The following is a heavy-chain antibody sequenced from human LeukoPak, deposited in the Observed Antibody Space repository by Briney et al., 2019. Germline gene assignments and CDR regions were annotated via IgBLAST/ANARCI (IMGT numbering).Heavy chain of an antibody. D-gene: IGHD3-10*01. CDR3: ARGSRLWFGELTLDY. CDR1: GGSISSYY. J-gene: IGHJ4*02. CDR2: IYYSGST. V-gene: IGHV4-59*01. Sequence: SSETLSPTCTVSGGSISSYYWSWIRQPPGKGLEWIGYIYYSGSTNYNPSLKSRVTISVDTSKNQFSLKLSSVTAADTAVYYCARGSRLWFGELTLDYWGQGTLVTVSS.